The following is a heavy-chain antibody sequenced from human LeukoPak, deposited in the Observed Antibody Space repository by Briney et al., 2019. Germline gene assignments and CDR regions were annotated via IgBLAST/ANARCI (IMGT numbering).Heavy chain of an antibody. J-gene: IGHJ4*02. CDR2: ISGSGGST. CDR3: ARGYSSSSFGY. CDR1: GFTFSSYA. D-gene: IGHD6-6*01. V-gene: IGHV3-23*01. Sequence: PGGSPRLSCAASGFTFSSYAMSWVRQAPRKGLEWVSAISGSGGSTYYADSVKGRFTISRDNAKNSLYLQMNSLRAEDTAVYYCARGYSSSSFGYWGQGTLVTVSS.